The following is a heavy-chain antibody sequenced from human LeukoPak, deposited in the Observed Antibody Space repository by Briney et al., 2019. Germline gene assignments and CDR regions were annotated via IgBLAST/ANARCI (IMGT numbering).Heavy chain of an antibody. CDR3: ARVITGTTRHLDY. Sequence: PGGSLRLSCGASGFTFSSYGMNWVRQAPGKGLEWVSSISSSSSYIYYADSVKGRFTISRDNAKNSLYLQMNSLRAEDTAVYYCARVITGTTRHLDYWGQGTLVTVSS. V-gene: IGHV3-21*01. CDR1: GFTFSSYG. CDR2: ISSSSSYI. J-gene: IGHJ4*02. D-gene: IGHD1-14*01.